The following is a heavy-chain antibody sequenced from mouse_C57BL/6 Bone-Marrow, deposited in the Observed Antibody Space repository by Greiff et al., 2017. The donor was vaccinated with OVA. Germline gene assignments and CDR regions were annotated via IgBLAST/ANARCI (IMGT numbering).Heavy chain of an antibody. CDR1: GYAFSSSW. Sequence: QVQLQQSGPELVKPGASVKISCKASGYAFSSSWMNWVKQRPGKGLEWIGRIYPGDGDTNYNGKFKGKATLTADKSSSTAYMQFSSLTSEDSAVYFCARSYGNLFAYWGQGTLVTVSA. J-gene: IGHJ3*01. CDR2: IYPGDGDT. V-gene: IGHV1-82*01. D-gene: IGHD2-10*02. CDR3: ARSYGNLFAY.